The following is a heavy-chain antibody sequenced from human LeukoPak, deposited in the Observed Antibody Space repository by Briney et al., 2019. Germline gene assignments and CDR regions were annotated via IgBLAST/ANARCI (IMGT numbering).Heavy chain of an antibody. V-gene: IGHV3-21*04. CDR2: ISSSSSYI. Sequence: GGSLRLSCAASGFTFSSYSMNWVRQAPGKGLEWVSSISSSSSYIYYADSVKGRFTISRDNAKNSLYLQMNSLRAEDTALYYCAKGRGYYYYYTMDLWGQGTTVTVSS. CDR1: GFTFSSYS. J-gene: IGHJ6*02. D-gene: IGHD2-15*01. CDR3: AKGRGYYYYYTMDL.